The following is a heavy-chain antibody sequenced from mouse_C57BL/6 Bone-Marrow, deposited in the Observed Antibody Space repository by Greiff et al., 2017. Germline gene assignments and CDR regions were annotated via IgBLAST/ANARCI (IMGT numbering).Heavy chain of an antibody. D-gene: IGHD2-3*01. CDR2: IYPGGGYT. CDR3: ARGWVPGVFDY. CDR1: GYTFTNYW. V-gene: IGHV1-63*01. J-gene: IGHJ2*01. Sequence: QFQLQQSGAELVRPGTSVKMSCKASGYTFTNYWIGWAKQRPGHGLEWIGDIYPGGGYTNYNEKFKGKATLTADKSSSTAYMQFSSLTSEDAAIYYGARGWVPGVFDYWGQGTTLTVSS.